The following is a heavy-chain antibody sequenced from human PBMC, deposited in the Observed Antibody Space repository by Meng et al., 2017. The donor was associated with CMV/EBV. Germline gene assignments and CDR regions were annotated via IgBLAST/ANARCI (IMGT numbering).Heavy chain of an antibody. CDR2: IYPNSGGT. D-gene: IGHD1-1*01. Sequence: VQVVQPGAEVKSPGASVKVSCQTSGYRFSDHYMHWVRQAPGQGLEWMGWIYPNSGGTHYAQKFQDRVTMTRDTSISTVYMELSRLTSDDTAVYYCVRDHNWGPDYWGQGTLVTVSS. CDR1: GYRFSDHY. J-gene: IGHJ4*02. CDR3: VRDHNWGPDY. V-gene: IGHV1-2*02.